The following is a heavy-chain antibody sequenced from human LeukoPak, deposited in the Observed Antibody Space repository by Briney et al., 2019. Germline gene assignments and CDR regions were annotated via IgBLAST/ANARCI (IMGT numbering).Heavy chain of an antibody. V-gene: IGHV3-48*03. CDR3: ARMFYDSSGYSHFDY. CDR1: GFTFSSYE. D-gene: IGHD3-22*01. J-gene: IGHJ4*02. Sequence: GGSLRLSCAASGFTFSSYEMNWVRQAPGKGLEWVSYISSSGSTIYYADSVKGRFTISRDNAKNSLYLQMNSLRAEDTAVYHCARMFYDSSGYSHFDYWGQGALVTVSS. CDR2: ISSSGSTI.